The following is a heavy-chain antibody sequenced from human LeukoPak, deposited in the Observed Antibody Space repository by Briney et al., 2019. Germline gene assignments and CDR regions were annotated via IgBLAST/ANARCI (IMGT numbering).Heavy chain of an antibody. J-gene: IGHJ6*02. CDR3: ARASRSRLYYYYGMDV. V-gene: IGHV1-2*02. CDR1: GYTFTGYY. CDR2: INPNSGGT. Sequence: ASVKVSCKASGYTFTGYYMHWVRQAPGQGLEWMGWINPNSGGTNYAQKFQGRVTMTRDTSISTAYMELSRLRSDDTAVYYCARASRSRLYYYYGMDVWGQGTTVTVSS.